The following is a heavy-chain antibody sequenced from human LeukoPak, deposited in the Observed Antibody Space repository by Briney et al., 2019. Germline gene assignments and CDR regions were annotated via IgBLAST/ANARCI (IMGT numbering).Heavy chain of an antibody. J-gene: IGHJ4*02. D-gene: IGHD3-22*01. CDR2: IIPIFGTA. Sequence: SVKVSCKASGGTFSSYAIRWVRQAPGQGLEWMGGIIPIFGTANYAQKFQGRVTITADESTSTAYMELSSLRSEDTAVYYCARDRREYYYDSSGYPLPNFDYWGQGTLVTVSS. CDR1: GGTFSSYA. V-gene: IGHV1-69*01. CDR3: ARDRREYYYDSSGYPLPNFDY.